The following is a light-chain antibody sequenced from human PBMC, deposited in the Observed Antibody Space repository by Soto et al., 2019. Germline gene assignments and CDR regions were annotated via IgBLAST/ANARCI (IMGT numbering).Light chain of an antibody. Sequence: EIVMTQTPLSSPVTLGQPASISCRSSQSLVHSDGNTYLSWLHLGPGQPPKLLIYRISNRFSGVPDRFTGSVAGTDFALKISSVEAEDVGTYCCMQTTQVPLSFGGGTKVEI. J-gene: IGKJ4*01. V-gene: IGKV2-24*01. CDR2: RIS. CDR3: MQTTQVPLS. CDR1: QSLVHSDGNTY.